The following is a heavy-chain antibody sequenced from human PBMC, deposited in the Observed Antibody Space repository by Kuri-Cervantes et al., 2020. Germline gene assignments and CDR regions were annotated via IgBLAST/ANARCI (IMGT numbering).Heavy chain of an antibody. CDR3: ARAGITMILGLRPDAFDI. CDR2: INPNSGGT. CDR1: GYTFTGYY. Sequence: ASVKVSCKASGYTFTGYYMHWVRQAPGQGLEWMGWINPNSGGTNYAQKFQGRVTMTRDTSISTAYMELSRLRSDDTAVYYCARAGITMILGLRPDAFDIWGQGTMVTVSS. V-gene: IGHV1-2*02. J-gene: IGHJ3*02. D-gene: IGHD3-22*01.